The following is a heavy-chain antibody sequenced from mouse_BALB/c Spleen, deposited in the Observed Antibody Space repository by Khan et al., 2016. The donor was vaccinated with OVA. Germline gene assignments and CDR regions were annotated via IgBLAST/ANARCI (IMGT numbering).Heavy chain of an antibody. Sequence: EVELVESGGGLVQPGGSRKLSCAASGFTFSNFGMHWVRQAPEKGLEWVAYISSGSNTIYYTDTVKGRFTISRDNPKNTLFLQMTSLRSEDTAIYYCASRHITDAWFAYWGQGTLVTVSA. J-gene: IGHJ3*01. V-gene: IGHV5-17*02. D-gene: IGHD1-1*01. CDR1: GFTFSNFG. CDR3: ASRHITDAWFAY. CDR2: ISSGSNTI.